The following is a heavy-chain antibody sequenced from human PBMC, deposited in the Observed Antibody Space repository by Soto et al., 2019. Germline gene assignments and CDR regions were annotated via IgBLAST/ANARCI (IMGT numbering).Heavy chain of an antibody. CDR1: GYSFTSYW. J-gene: IGHJ6*02. Sequence: LGESLKISCKGSGYSFTSYWISWVRQMPGKGLEWMGRIDPSDSYTNYSPSFQGHVTISADKSISTAYLQWSSLKASDTAMYYCASLPRIVGASYGMDVWGQGTTVTVSS. CDR3: ASLPRIVGASYGMDV. CDR2: IDPSDSYT. D-gene: IGHD1-26*01. V-gene: IGHV5-10-1*01.